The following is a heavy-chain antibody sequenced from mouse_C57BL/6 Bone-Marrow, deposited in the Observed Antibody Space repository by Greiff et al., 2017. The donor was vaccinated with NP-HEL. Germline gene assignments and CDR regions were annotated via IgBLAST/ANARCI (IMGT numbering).Heavy chain of an antibody. V-gene: IGHV14-4*01. D-gene: IGHD1-1*01. CDR3: TTARYYGSYYYAMDY. Sequence: VQLQQSGAELVRPGASVKLSCTASGFNIKDDYMHWVKQRPEQGLEWIGWIDPENGDTEYASKFQGKATITADTSSNTAYLQLSSLTSEDTAVDYCTTARYYGSYYYAMDYWGQGTSVTVSS. CDR1: GFNIKDDY. J-gene: IGHJ4*01. CDR2: IDPENGDT.